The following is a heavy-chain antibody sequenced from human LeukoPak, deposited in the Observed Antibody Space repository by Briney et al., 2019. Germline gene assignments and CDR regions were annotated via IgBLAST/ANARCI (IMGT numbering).Heavy chain of an antibody. Sequence: SETLSLTCTVSGGSTSSYYWSWIWQPPGKGLEWIGYIYYSGNTNLNPSLKSRITMSIDTSKNQFSLNLSSVTAADTAVYYCARVGSGHFDLWGQGTLVSVSS. CDR1: GGSTSSYY. CDR3: ARVGSGHFDL. J-gene: IGHJ4*02. V-gene: IGHV4-59*01. CDR2: IYYSGNT. D-gene: IGHD2-15*01.